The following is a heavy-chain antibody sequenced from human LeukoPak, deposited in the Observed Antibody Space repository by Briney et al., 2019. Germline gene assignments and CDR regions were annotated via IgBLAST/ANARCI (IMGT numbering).Heavy chain of an antibody. Sequence: GGSLRLSCAASGFTFSSYSMNWVRQAPGKGLEWVSSISSSSSYIYYADSVKGRFTISRDNSKNTLYLQMNSLRAEDTAVYYCTSISVASNSDYWGQGTLVTVSS. CDR2: ISSSSSYI. D-gene: IGHD6-19*01. CDR1: GFTFSSYS. J-gene: IGHJ4*02. CDR3: TSISVASNSDY. V-gene: IGHV3-21*04.